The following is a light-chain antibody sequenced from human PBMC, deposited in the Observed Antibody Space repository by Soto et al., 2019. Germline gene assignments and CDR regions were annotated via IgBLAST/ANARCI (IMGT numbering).Light chain of an antibody. CDR1: SSDVGGYNY. CDR2: EVT. CDR3: SSYTSSSTRV. J-gene: IGLJ1*01. Sequence: QSVLTQPASVSGSPGQSIAISCTGSSSDVGGYNYVSWYQQHPGKAPQLIIYEVTNRPSGVSNRFSGSKSGNTASLTISGLQAEDGADYYCSSYTSSSTRVFGTGTKVTVL. V-gene: IGLV2-14*01.